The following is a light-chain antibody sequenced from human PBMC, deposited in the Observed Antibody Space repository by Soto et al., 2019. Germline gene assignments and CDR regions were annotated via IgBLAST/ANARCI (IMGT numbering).Light chain of an antibody. V-gene: IGLV2-14*01. J-gene: IGLJ1*01. CDR3: ISYTSDDVRYV. Sequence: QSVLTQPASVSGSPRQSITISCTGASSDVGGYTYVSWYQQHPGKAPKLIIYEVTNRPSGVSNRFSGSKSGNTASLTISGLQSEDEADYYCISYTSDDVRYVFGTGTKLTVL. CDR2: EVT. CDR1: SSDVGGYTY.